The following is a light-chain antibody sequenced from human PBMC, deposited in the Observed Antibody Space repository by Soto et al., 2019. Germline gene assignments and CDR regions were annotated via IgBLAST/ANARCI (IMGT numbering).Light chain of an antibody. Sequence: DIQMTQSPSSLSASVGDRVTITCRASQSISSYLNWYQQKPGKAPKLLIYAASSLQSGVPSRFSGSASGTDFTLTISSLQREDFATYYCQQSYITPWTLGQGTKVDI. CDR3: QQSYITPWT. J-gene: IGKJ1*01. CDR2: AAS. V-gene: IGKV1-39*01. CDR1: QSISSY.